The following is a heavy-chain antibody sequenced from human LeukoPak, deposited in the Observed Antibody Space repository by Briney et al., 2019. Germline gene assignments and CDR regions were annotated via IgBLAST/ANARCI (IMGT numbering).Heavy chain of an antibody. J-gene: IGHJ6*02. CDR3: ATERRGVVVVAATQKGYYYGMDV. D-gene: IGHD2-15*01. CDR1: GYTLTELY. CDR2: FDPEDGET. V-gene: IGHV1-24*01. Sequence: ASVTVSFKVSGYTLTELYMHWVRQAHGKGKEWMGGFDPEDGETIYAQKFQGRVTMTEYTSTDTAYMELSSLRSEDTAVYYCATERRGVVVVAATQKGYYYGMDVWGQGTTVTVSS.